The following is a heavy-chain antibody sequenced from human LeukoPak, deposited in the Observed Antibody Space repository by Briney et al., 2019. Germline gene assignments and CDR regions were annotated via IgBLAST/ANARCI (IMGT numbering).Heavy chain of an antibody. D-gene: IGHD3-22*01. J-gene: IGHJ3*02. CDR2: ISYDGSNK. Sequence: PGGSLRPSCAASGFTFSSYAMHWVRQAPGKGLEWVAVISYDGSNKYYADSVKGRFTISRDNSKNTLYLQMNSLRAEDTAVYYCARHYYYDSSGYPTQGAFDIWGQGTMVTVSS. V-gene: IGHV3-30*04. CDR1: GFTFSSYA. CDR3: ARHYYYDSSGYPTQGAFDI.